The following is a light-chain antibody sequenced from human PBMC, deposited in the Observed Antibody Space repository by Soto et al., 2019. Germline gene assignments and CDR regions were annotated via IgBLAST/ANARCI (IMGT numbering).Light chain of an antibody. Sequence: EIVLTQSPGTLSLSPGERATLSCRASQSVSSSYLAWYQQKPGQAPRLLIYGASSRATSIPATFSGSGSATAFTLTIGSLDPEELAVYYWPEYGSSPWTFGQGTKVEI. V-gene: IGKV3-20*01. J-gene: IGKJ1*01. CDR2: GAS. CDR3: PEYGSSPWT. CDR1: QSVSSSY.